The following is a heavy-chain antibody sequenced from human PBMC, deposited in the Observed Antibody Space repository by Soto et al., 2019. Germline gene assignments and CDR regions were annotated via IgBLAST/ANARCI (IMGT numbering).Heavy chain of an antibody. CDR2: INPNSGGT. Sequence: ASVKVSCKASGYTFTGYYMHWVRQAPGQGLEWMGWINPNSGGTNYAQKFQGWVTMTRDTSISTAYMELSRLRSDDTAVYYCARGLYPPNYYFSSAYSTRSDLVSWGQGPMVTVPQ. CDR3: ARGLYPPNYYFSSAYSTRSDLVS. J-gene: IGHJ5*02. CDR1: GYTFTGYY. D-gene: IGHD3-22*01. V-gene: IGHV1-2*04.